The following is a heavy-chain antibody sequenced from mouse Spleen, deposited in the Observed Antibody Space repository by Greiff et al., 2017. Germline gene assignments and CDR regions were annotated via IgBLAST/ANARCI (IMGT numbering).Heavy chain of an antibody. J-gene: IGHJ2*01. V-gene: IGHV2-6-1*01. CDR2: IWSDGST. Sequence: VQVVESGPGLVAPSQSLSITCTISGFSLTSYGVHWVRQPPGKGLEWLVVIWSDGSTTYNSALKSRLSISKDNSKSQVFLKMNSLQTDDTAMYYCARDGDGNYYFDYWGQGTTLTVSS. CDR1: GFSLTSYG. D-gene: IGHD2-1*01. CDR3: ARDGDGNYYFDY.